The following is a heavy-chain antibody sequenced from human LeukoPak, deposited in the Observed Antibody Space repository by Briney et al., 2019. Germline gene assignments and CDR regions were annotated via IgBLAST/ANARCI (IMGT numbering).Heavy chain of an antibody. CDR3: ARRKGTSGWYFDY. J-gene: IGHJ4*02. CDR2: IYPGDSDT. D-gene: IGHD6-19*01. CDR1: GYTFTRYW. V-gene: IGHV5-51*01. Sequence: PGESLKISCKGSGYTFTRYWIGWVRQMPGKGLEWMGIIYPGDSDTRYSPSFEGQVTISADKSTSTAYLQWSSLKASDTAMYYCARRKGTSGWYFDYWGQGTLVTVSS.